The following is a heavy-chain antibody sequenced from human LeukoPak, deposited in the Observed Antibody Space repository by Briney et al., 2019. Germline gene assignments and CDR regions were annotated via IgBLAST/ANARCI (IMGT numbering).Heavy chain of an antibody. Sequence: ASVKVSCKASGYTFTCYGISWVRQAPGQGLEWMGWISAYNGNTNYAQKLQGRVTMTTDTSTSTAYMELRSLRSDDTAVYYCAIYKAARLYYYYGMDVWGQGTTVTVSS. D-gene: IGHD6-6*01. CDR1: GYTFTCYG. CDR3: AIYKAARLYYYYGMDV. J-gene: IGHJ6*02. V-gene: IGHV1-18*01. CDR2: ISAYNGNT.